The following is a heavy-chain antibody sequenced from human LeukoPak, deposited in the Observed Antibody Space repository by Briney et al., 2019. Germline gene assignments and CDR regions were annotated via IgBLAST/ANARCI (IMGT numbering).Heavy chain of an antibody. J-gene: IGHJ1*01. V-gene: IGHV3-23*01. CDR1: GFTFSSYA. D-gene: IGHD1-7*01. CDR3: ARARGNWNYGYFQH. CDR2: ISGSGGST. Sequence: GGSLRLSCAASGFTFSSYAMSWVRQAPAKGLEWVSAISGSGGSTYYADSVKGRFTISRDNSKNTLYLQMNSLRAEDTAVYYCARARGNWNYGYFQHWGQGTLVTVSS.